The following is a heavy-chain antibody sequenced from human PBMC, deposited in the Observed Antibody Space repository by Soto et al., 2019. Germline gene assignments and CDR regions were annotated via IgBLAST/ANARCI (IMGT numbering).Heavy chain of an antibody. J-gene: IGHJ4*02. D-gene: IGHD4-17*01. CDR3: ARQYGDYKRWTPIDY. CDR1: GGSIRSSSYY. Sequence: QLQLQESGPGLVKPSETLSLTCTVSGGSIRSSSYYWGWIRQPPGKGLAWIGSIYYSGSTYYNPSLKSRVTISVDTSKNQFSLKLSSLTAADTAVYYCARQYGDYKRWTPIDYCGQGTLVTVSS. CDR2: IYYSGST. V-gene: IGHV4-39*01.